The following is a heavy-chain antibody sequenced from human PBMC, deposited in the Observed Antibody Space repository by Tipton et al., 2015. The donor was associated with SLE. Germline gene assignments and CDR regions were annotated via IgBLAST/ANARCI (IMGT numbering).Heavy chain of an antibody. Sequence: SLRLSCEASGFTFDDYAMHWVRQAPGKGLEWVSGISWNSGNIGYADSVKGRFTMSRDSAKNSVFLQMTGLRREDTALYYCVRDRGVVTAALGYWGQGTQVTVSS. CDR3: VRDRGVVTAALGY. CDR2: ISWNSGNI. V-gene: IGHV3-9*01. CDR1: GFTFDDYA. D-gene: IGHD2-15*01. J-gene: IGHJ4*02.